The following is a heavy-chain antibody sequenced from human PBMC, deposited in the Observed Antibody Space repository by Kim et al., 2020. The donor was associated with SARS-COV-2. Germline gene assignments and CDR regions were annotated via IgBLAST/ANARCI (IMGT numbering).Heavy chain of an antibody. CDR1: GYTFTGYY. CDR3: ARVPRETSVVYFDY. V-gene: IGHV1-2*02. Sequence: ASVKVSCKASGYTFTGYYMHWVRQAPGQGLEWMGWINPKSGDTDYAQKFQGRVTMTRDTSIRTAYVELSGLRLDDTALYYCARVPRETSVVYFDYWGQGTLVTVSS. D-gene: IGHD2-21*01. CDR2: INPKSGDT. J-gene: IGHJ4*02.